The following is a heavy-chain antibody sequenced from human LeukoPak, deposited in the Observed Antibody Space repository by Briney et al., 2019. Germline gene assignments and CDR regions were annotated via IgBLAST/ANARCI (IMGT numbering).Heavy chain of an antibody. V-gene: IGHV4-4*07. J-gene: IGHJ3*02. D-gene: IGHD3-10*01. CDR1: GGSISSYY. CDR3: ASLPGTGSDAFDI. CDR2: IYTSGST. Sequence: SETLSLTCTVSGGSISSYYWSWIRQPAGKGLEWIGRIYTSGSTNYNPSLKSRVTMSVNTSKNQFSLKLSSVTAADTAVYYCASLPGTGSDAFDIWGQGTMVTVSS.